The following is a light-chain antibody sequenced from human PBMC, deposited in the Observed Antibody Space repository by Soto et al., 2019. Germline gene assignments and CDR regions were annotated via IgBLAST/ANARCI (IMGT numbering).Light chain of an antibody. CDR1: QSVSSS. V-gene: IGKV3-15*01. J-gene: IGKJ1*01. CDR2: DTS. CDR3: QQYVHWPPGT. Sequence: EIVVTQSPATLSFSPGERVTLSCRASQSVSSSLAWYQQRPGQAPRLLIYDTSTRAPGIAARFSGSGSGTEFTLTISSLQSEDVAVYYCQQYVHWPPGTFGQGTKVDIK.